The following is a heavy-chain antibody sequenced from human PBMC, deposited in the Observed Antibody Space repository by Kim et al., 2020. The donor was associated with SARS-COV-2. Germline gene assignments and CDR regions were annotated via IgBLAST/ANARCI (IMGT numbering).Heavy chain of an antibody. CDR1: GYTFTNYG. D-gene: IGHD6-6*01. Sequence: ASVKVSCKASGYTFTNYGISWVRQAPGQGLEWMGWIRTYNGNPKYVQKLQGRVTMTIDKSTNTAHMELRGLKSDDTAVYYCARDGVAYSNSSSFHYHYGMDVWGQGTTVTVSS. CDR2: IRTYNGNP. J-gene: IGHJ6*02. CDR3: ARDGVAYSNSSSFHYHYGMDV. V-gene: IGHV1-18*01.